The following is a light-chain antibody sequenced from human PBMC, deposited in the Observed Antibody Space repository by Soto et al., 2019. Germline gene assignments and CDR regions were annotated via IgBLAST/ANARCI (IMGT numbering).Light chain of an antibody. CDR1: QGISSA. CDR2: DAS. J-gene: IGKJ5*01. CDR3: QEFNSYPPSIT. Sequence: AIQLTQSPSSLSASVGDRVTITCRASQGISSALAWYQQKPGKAPKLLIYDASSLESGVPSRFSGSGSGTDFTLTISSLQPEDFATYYCQEFNSYPPSITCGQGTRLEIK. V-gene: IGKV1-13*02.